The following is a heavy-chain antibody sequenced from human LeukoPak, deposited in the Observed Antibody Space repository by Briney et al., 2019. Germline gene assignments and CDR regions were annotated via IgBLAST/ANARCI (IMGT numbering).Heavy chain of an antibody. D-gene: IGHD4-17*01. CDR3: AGINDYGDPTGAFDI. CDR2: ISSSSSSI. J-gene: IGHJ3*02. Sequence: GGSLGLSCAASGFIFSSYSMNWVRQAPGKGLEWVSYISSSSSSIYYADAVKGRFTISRDNAKNSLYLQMNSLRAEDTAVYYCAGINDYGDPTGAFDIWGQGTMVTVSS. V-gene: IGHV3-48*01. CDR1: GFIFSSYS.